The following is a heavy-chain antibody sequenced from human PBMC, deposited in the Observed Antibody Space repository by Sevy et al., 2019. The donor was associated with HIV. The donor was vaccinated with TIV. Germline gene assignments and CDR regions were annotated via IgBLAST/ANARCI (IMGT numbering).Heavy chain of an antibody. D-gene: IGHD5-12*01. V-gene: IGHV3-48*02. CDR1: GFTFSTYS. J-gene: IGHJ4*02. CDR2: ISSSGSTI. Sequence: GGSLRLSCAASGFTFSTYSMNWVRQAPGKGLEWVSYISSSGSTIYYADSVKGRFTISRDKAKNPLYLQMNSLRDEDTAVYYCAREMATIGGKGVFDYWGQGTLVTVSS. CDR3: AREMATIGGKGVFDY.